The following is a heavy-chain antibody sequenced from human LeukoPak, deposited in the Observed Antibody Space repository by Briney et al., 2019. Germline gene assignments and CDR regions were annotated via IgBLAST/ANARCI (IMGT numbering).Heavy chain of an antibody. J-gene: IGHJ4*02. CDR3: ARAAEDLDY. V-gene: IGHV1-18*01. CDR1: GYTFTSYD. Sequence: ASVKVSCKTSGYTFTSYDIGWVRQAPGQGLEWMGWISPYNGNTNYAQRLQGRVTLTTDTSTSTVYMELRSLRSDDTAVYYCARAAEDLDYWGQGTLVTVSS. CDR2: ISPYNGNT.